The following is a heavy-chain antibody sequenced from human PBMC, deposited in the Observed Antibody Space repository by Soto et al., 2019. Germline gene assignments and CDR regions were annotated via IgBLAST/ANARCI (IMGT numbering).Heavy chain of an antibody. D-gene: IGHD3-10*01. CDR3: ARPLQLSRVGLYYYIDV. J-gene: IGHJ6*03. Sequence: ASVKVSCKASGYTFTSYDINWVRQASGQGLEWMGWMNPDSGITGYAQKFQGRVTMTRDTSTNTAYMELSSLRFEDTAVYYCARPLQLSRVGLYYYIDVRGEGTTVTGSS. V-gene: IGHV1-8*01. CDR2: MNPDSGIT. CDR1: GYTFTSYD.